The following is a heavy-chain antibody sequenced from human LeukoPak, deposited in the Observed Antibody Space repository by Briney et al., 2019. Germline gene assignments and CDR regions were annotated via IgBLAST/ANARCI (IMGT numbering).Heavy chain of an antibody. CDR2: INPNSGGT. V-gene: IGHV1-2*02. CDR1: GYTFTGYY. CDR3: ARDQIRVGATDY. D-gene: IGHD1-26*01. J-gene: IGHJ4*02. Sequence: GASVKVSCKASGYTFTGYYMHWVRQAPGQGLEWMGRINPNSGGTNYAQKFQGRVTMTRDTSISTAYMELSRLRSDDTAVYYCARDQIRVGATDYWGQGTLVTVSS.